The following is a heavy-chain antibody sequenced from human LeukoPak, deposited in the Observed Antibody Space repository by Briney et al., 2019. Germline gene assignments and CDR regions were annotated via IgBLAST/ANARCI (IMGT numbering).Heavy chain of an antibody. V-gene: IGHV1-46*01. Sequence: ASVTVSCKASGYTFTSYYMHWVGQAPGQGLEWMGVINPSGGSTSYAQKFQGRVTMTRDMSTSTDYMELSSLRSEDTAVYYCARDNSVEDTAWWFDPWGQGTLVTVSS. D-gene: IGHD4-23*01. CDR1: GYTFTSYY. CDR2: INPSGGST. CDR3: ARDNSVEDTAWWFDP. J-gene: IGHJ5*02.